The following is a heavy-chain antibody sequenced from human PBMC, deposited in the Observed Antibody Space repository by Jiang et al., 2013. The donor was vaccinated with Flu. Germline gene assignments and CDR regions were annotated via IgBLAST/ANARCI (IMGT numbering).Heavy chain of an antibody. J-gene: IGHJ4*02. CDR2: VNPSTGNT. CDR3: ARALRLAGSGVITYSFDH. Sequence: SGAEVKMPGASVKVSCEASGYTFINYDINWVRQASGQGLEWMGWVNPSTGNTGYAQKFQGRVTMTRDTSISMELSSLGSDDTAVYYCARALRLAGSGVITYSFDHWGQGTLVTVSS. D-gene: IGHD3-10*01. CDR1: GYTFINYD. V-gene: IGHV1-8*01.